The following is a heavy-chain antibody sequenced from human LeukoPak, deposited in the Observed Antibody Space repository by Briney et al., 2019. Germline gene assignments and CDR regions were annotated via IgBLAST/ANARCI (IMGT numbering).Heavy chain of an antibody. D-gene: IGHD3-3*01. V-gene: IGHV4-39*07. Sequence: SETLSLTCTVSGGSISSYYWGWIRQPPGKGLEWIGSIYYSGSTYYNPSLKSRVTISVDTSKNQFSLKLSSVTAADTAVYYCARGPGPSHYDFWSGYYDYYYMDVWGKGTTVTVSS. J-gene: IGHJ6*03. CDR3: ARGPGPSHYDFWSGYYDYYYMDV. CDR2: IYYSGST. CDR1: GGSISSYY.